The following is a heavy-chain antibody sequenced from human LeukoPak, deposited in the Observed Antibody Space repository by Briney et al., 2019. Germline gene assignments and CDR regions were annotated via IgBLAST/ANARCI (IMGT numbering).Heavy chain of an antibody. V-gene: IGHV3-23*01. Sequence: GGSLRLSCAASGFTFNSYAMSWVRQAPGKGMEWVSGISGSGGSTYYADSVKGRFTISRDNSKNTLYLQMNSLRAEDTAVYYCARGDYGDYYGMDVWGQGTTVTVSS. CDR2: ISGSGGST. CDR3: ARGDYGDYYGMDV. D-gene: IGHD4-17*01. CDR1: GFTFNSYA. J-gene: IGHJ6*02.